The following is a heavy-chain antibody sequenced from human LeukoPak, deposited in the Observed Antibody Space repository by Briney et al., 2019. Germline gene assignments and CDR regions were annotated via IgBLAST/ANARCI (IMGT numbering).Heavy chain of an antibody. CDR2: ISYDGTNK. CDR1: GFTFSNYG. V-gene: IGHV3-30*18. CDR3: AKDTDYGDHTVDY. Sequence: PGGSLRLSCAASGFTFSNYGMHWVRQAPGKGLEWVAIISYDGTNKYYGDSVKGRFTISRDNSKNTLYPQMNSLRVEDTAVYYCAKDTDYGDHTVDYWGQGTLVTVSS. J-gene: IGHJ4*02. D-gene: IGHD4-17*01.